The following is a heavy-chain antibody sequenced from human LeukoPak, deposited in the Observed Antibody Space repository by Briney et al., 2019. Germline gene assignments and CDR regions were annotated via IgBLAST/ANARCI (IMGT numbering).Heavy chain of an antibody. D-gene: IGHD1-7*01. J-gene: IGHJ4*02. CDR1: GFIFSDYW. Sequence: PGGSLRLSCAASGFIFSDYWMTWVRQAPGKGLEWVAHIKQDGGEKYFVDSVKGRSTISRDNAKNLVYLQMSSLRAEDTAVYYCARGWNYAFRFDNWGQGTLVTVST. CDR3: ARGWNYAFRFDN. CDR2: IKQDGGEK. V-gene: IGHV3-7*01.